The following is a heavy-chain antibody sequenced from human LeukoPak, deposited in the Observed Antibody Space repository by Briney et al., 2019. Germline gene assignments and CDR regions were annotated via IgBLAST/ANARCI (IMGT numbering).Heavy chain of an antibody. Sequence: PGGSLRLSCAASGFTLSSYWMSWVRQAPGKGLEWVANIKQDGSEKYYVDSVKGRFTISRDNAKNSLYLQMNSLRAEDTDVYYCARARDSSSWHDYWGQGTLVTVSS. CDR2: IKQDGSEK. CDR3: ARARDSSSWHDY. J-gene: IGHJ4*02. D-gene: IGHD6-13*01. V-gene: IGHV3-7*01. CDR1: GFTLSSYW.